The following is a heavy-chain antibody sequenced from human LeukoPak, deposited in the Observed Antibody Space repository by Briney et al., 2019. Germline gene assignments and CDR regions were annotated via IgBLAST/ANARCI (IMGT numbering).Heavy chain of an antibody. CDR1: GYTFTSYD. Sequence: ASVTVSCTASGYTFTSYDINWARQATGQGLEWMGWMNPNSGNTGYAQKFQGRVTMTRNTSISTAYMELSSLRSEDTAVYYCARALTTVFSNWFDPWGQGTLVTVSS. CDR2: MNPNSGNT. V-gene: IGHV1-8*01. D-gene: IGHD4-17*01. CDR3: ARALTTVFSNWFDP. J-gene: IGHJ5*02.